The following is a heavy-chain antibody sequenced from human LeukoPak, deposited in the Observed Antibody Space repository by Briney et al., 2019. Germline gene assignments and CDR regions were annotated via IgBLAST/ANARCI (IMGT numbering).Heavy chain of an antibody. J-gene: IGHJ6*02. D-gene: IGHD3-10*01. CDR2: VYYSGST. V-gene: IGHV4-59*08. CDR3: ARLRMVRGVIGALDYYYGMDV. CDR1: GGSISSYY. Sequence: SETLSLTCTVSGGSISSYYWSWIRQPPGKGLEWIGYVYYSGSTNYNPSLKSRVTISVDTSKNQFSLKLSSVTAADTAVYYCARLRMVRGVIGALDYYYGMDVWGQGTTVTVSS.